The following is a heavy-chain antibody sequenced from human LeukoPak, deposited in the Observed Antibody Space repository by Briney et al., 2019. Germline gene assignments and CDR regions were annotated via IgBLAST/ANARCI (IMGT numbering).Heavy chain of an antibody. D-gene: IGHD6-13*01. J-gene: IGHJ4*02. Sequence: GGSLRLSCAASGFTFSSYAMSWVRQAPGKGLEWVSAISGSGGSTYYADSVKGRFTISRDNSKNTLYLQMNSLRPEDTAVYYCTRELIAASVQFGLWGQGSLVTVSS. CDR2: ISGSGGST. V-gene: IGHV3-23*01. CDR3: TRELIAASVQFGL. CDR1: GFTFSSYA.